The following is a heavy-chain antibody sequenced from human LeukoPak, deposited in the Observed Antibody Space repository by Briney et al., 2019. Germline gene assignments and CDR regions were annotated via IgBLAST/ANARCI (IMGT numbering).Heavy chain of an antibody. V-gene: IGHV3-30*03. D-gene: IGHD2-15*01. CDR3: ARDGAYCAGGSCHSYNAFAV. J-gene: IGHJ3*01. CDR1: GSSFSSYG. CDR2: ISDDGSNK. Sequence: GGSLRLSCADSGSSFSSYGMHWVRQAPGKGLEWVAVISDDGSNKYYTDSVKGRFTISRDNSKNTLYLQMDSLRPEDTAVYYCARDGAYCAGGSCHSYNAFAVCGQATLATASS.